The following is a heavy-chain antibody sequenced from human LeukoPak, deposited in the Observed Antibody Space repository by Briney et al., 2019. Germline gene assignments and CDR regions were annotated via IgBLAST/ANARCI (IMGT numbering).Heavy chain of an antibody. CDR3: ASNWYGSGSYHLAGY. D-gene: IGHD3-10*01. J-gene: IGHJ4*02. CDR1: GFTFSGYW. Sequence: PGGSLRLSCAASGFTFSGYWMSWVRQAPGKGLEWVANIKQDGSEKYYVDSVKGRFTISRDNAKNSLYLQMNSLRAEDTAVYYCASNWYGSGSYHLAGYWGQGTLVTVSS. V-gene: IGHV3-7*01. CDR2: IKQDGSEK.